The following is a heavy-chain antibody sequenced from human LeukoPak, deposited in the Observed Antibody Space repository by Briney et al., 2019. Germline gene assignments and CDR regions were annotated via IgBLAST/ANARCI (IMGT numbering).Heavy chain of an antibody. Sequence: PGGSLRLSCAASGFTFSSYAMSWVRQAPGKGLEWVSAISGSGGSTYYADSVKGRFTISRDNSKNTLYLQMNSLRAEDTAVYYCAKDPMIWSSWPLDDAFDIWGQGTMVTVSS. J-gene: IGHJ3*02. CDR3: AKDPMIWSSWPLDDAFDI. V-gene: IGHV3-23*01. D-gene: IGHD6-13*01. CDR1: GFTFSSYA. CDR2: ISGSGGST.